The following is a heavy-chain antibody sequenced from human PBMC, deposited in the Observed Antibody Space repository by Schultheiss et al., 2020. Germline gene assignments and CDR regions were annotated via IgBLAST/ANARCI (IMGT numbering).Heavy chain of an antibody. D-gene: IGHD6-19*01. J-gene: IGHJ5*02. CDR2: IYYSGST. V-gene: IGHV4-61*08. CDR1: GGSISSGGYY. Sequence: SETLSLTCTVSGGSISSGGYYWSWIRQPPGKGLEWIGYIYYSGSTYYNPSLKSRVTISVDTSKNQFSLKLSSVTAADTAVYYCARRVGSGWTRRNWFDPWGQGTLVTVSS. CDR3: ARRVGSGWTRRNWFDP.